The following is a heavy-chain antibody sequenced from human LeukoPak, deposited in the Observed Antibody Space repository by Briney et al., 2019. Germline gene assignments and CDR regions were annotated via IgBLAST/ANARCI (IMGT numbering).Heavy chain of an antibody. D-gene: IGHD6-13*01. Sequence: PGGSLRLSCAASGFTVSSNYMSWVRQAPGKGLEWVSVIYSGGSTYYADSVKGRFTISRDNSKNTLYLQMNSLRAEDTAVYYCARKGGYSSSWYNYWGQGTLVTVSS. J-gene: IGHJ4*02. CDR2: IYSGGST. V-gene: IGHV3-66*01. CDR3: ARKGGYSSSWYNY. CDR1: GFTVSSNY.